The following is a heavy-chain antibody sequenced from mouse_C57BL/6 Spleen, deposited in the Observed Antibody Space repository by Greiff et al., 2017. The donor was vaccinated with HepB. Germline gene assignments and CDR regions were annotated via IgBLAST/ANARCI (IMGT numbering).Heavy chain of an antibody. V-gene: IGHV1-80*01. CDR3: ARDGSFDY. CDR1: GKALGSYW. J-gene: IGHJ2*01. D-gene: IGHD2-3*01. CDR2: INPGEGDT. Sequence: VQLQQSGAERVKPGASVKISGKASGKALGSYWMNWVKKRPGKGLEWIGKINPGEGDTNYNGKFKGKATLTADKSSSTAYMQLSSLTSEDSAVYFCARDGSFDYWGQGTTLTVSS.